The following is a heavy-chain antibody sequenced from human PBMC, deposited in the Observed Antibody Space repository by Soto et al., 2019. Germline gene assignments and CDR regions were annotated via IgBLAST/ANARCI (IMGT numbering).Heavy chain of an antibody. V-gene: IGHV4-59*01. CDR1: NDSIRRYY. J-gene: IGHJ1*01. CDR2: AFHTGGT. CDR3: ASSELATLRDTEYFHH. D-gene: IGHD5-12*01. Sequence: QVQLQESGPGLVKPSETLSLTCTVSNDSIRRYYWSWIRQPPGRGLEWIGYAFHTGGTNYNPSLTRRVTRLVDSSKSQFALKLTPVTAADTAVYFCASSELATLRDTEYFHHWGQGTLVTVSS.